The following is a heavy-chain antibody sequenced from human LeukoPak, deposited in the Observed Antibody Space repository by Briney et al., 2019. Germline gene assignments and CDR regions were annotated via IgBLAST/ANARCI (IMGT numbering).Heavy chain of an antibody. D-gene: IGHD2-15*01. V-gene: IGHV3-74*01. CDR1: GFTFSTYW. Sequence: GGSLRLSCAASGFTFSTYWMHWVRQAPGKGLVWVSRISSDGSITGYADSVKGRFTIFRDNSKNTLYLQMNSLRAEDTAVYYCAKGRVYCSGGSCLSYYFDYWGQGTLVTVSS. CDR3: AKGRVYCSGGSCLSYYFDY. J-gene: IGHJ4*02. CDR2: ISSDGSIT.